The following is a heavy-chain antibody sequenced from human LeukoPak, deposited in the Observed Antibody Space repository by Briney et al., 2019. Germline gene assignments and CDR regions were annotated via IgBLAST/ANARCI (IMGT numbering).Heavy chain of an antibody. D-gene: IGHD2-21*02. CDR1: GYTFPNYH. J-gene: IGHJ2*01. CDR3: ARSYCGGDCQPGYFDL. CDR2: INPSGGST. Sequence: APVKVSCKASGYTFPNYHIHWVRQAPGQGLEWMGIINPSGGSTSYAQKFQGRVTMTRDTSTSTVYMELSSLRSEDTAVYYCARSYCGGDCQPGYFDLWGRGTLVTVSS. V-gene: IGHV1-46*01.